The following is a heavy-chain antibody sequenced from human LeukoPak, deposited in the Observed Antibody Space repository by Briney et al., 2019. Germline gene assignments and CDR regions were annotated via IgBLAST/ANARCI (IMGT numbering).Heavy chain of an antibody. CDR2: INPSGGGT. V-gene: IGHV1-46*01. CDR1: GYTFINYF. CDR3: ARDLGDDYGDYPPVPLHHSIGWQWEPGFDY. D-gene: IGHD4-17*01. J-gene: IGHJ4*02. Sequence: ASVKVSCKASGYTFINYFLHWVRQARAQGLEWMGLINPSGGGTDNAQKFQGRVTMTRDTSTCKVYMELSRLTSEDTPVYYCARDLGDDYGDYPPVPLHHSIGWQWEPGFDYWGQGTLVTVSS.